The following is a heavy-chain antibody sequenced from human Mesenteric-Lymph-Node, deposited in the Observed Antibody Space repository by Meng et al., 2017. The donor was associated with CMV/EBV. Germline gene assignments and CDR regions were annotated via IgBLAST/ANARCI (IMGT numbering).Heavy chain of an antibody. CDR1: GYSISSTNW. D-gene: IGHD3-10*01. CDR3: ARDSGSQIS. Sequence: SLTCTVSGYSISSTNWWGWIRQPPGKGLEWIGYIYRDRSTNYNPSLKSRVSISVDTPNNQFSLKLTSVTAADTAIYYCARDSGSQISWGQGTLVTVSS. CDR2: IYRDRST. J-gene: IGHJ5*02. V-gene: IGHV4-28*03.